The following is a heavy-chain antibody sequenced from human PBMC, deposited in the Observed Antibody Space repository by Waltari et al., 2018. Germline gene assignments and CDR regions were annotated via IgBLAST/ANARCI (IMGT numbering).Heavy chain of an antibody. V-gene: IGHV3-23*01. J-gene: IGHJ4*02. CDR1: GFTSSSYV. CDR2: IRGSGGRA. D-gene: IGHD2-8*01. Sequence: EVQVLESGGGLVQPGGSLRLSCAASGFTSSSYVMSWVRQTPGKGLEWVSAIRGSGGRAYYADSVKGRVTISRDNSKNTLYMQMNSLRAEDMAVYYCAKDHGGSNGVWGQGTLVTVSS. CDR3: AKDHGGSNGV.